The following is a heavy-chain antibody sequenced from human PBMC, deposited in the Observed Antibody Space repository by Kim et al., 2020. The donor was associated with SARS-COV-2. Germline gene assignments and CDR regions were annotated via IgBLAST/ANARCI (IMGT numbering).Heavy chain of an antibody. CDR3: ARVHKSSWYEVYYYYGM. CDR1: GFIFDDYY. J-gene: IGHJ6*01. Sequence: GGSLRLSCAASGFIFDDYYMRWARQAPGKGLEWVAFISTTGSYTNYGDSVKGRFTISRDNAQNSLSLQMHSLGVGDTGLYFCARVHKSSWYEVYYYYGM. V-gene: IGHV3-11*06. D-gene: IGHD6-13*01. CDR2: ISTTGSYT.